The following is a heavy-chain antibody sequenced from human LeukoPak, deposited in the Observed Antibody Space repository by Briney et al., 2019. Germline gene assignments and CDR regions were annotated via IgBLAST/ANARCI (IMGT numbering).Heavy chain of an antibody. CDR1: GGSISSGSYY. Sequence: SETLSLTCTVSGGSISSGSYYWSWIRQPAGKGLEWIGRIYTSGSTNYNPSLKSRVTISVDTSKNQFSLKLSSVTAADTAVYYCARRAGAYSHPYDYWGQGTLVTISS. CDR2: IYTSGST. V-gene: IGHV4-61*02. CDR3: ARRAGAYSHPYDY. D-gene: IGHD4/OR15-4a*01. J-gene: IGHJ4*02.